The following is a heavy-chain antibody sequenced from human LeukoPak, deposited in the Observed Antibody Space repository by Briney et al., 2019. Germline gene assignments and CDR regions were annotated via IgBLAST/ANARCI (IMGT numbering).Heavy chain of an antibody. J-gene: IGHJ4*02. CDR3: ARDGGLNTNFEY. Sequence: GGSLRLSCAASGFTFRNYWMGWVRQAPGKGLEWVANTKPDGSAEYYADSVRGRFTTSRDNANNLLYLQMNRLRSEDTAVYYCARDGGLNTNFEYWGQGTLVTVSS. D-gene: IGHD2-15*01. CDR2: TKPDGSAE. V-gene: IGHV3-7*01. CDR1: GFTFRNYW.